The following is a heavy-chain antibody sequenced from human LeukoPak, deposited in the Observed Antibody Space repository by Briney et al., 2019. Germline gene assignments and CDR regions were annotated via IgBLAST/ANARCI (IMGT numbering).Heavy chain of an antibody. J-gene: IGHJ3*02. CDR1: GFTFSSYG. CDR2: TRYDGSNK. V-gene: IGHV3-33*01. Sequence: GGSLRLSCAASGFTFSSYGMHWVRQAPGKGLEWGAVTRYDGSNKYYADSVKGRFTISRDNPKNTLYLQMNSLRVEDTAVYYCARVHWGNYYLNAFDIWGQGTMVTVSS. CDR3: ARVHWGNYYLNAFDI. D-gene: IGHD3-10*01.